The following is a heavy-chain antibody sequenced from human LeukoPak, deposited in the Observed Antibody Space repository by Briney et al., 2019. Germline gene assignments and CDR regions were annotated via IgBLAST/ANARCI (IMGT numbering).Heavy chain of an antibody. CDR3: ARLYYYASSGYDALDI. CDR1: GYTFTSYD. Sequence: GASVKVSCKTSGYTFTSYDINWVRQATGQGLEWMGGMDGNSGKTAYAQKFLGRVTITRNTSISTAYMELSSLRSEDTAVYYCARLYYYASSGYDALDIWGQGTMVTVS. V-gene: IGHV1-8*01. J-gene: IGHJ3*02. CDR2: MDGNSGKT. D-gene: IGHD3-22*01.